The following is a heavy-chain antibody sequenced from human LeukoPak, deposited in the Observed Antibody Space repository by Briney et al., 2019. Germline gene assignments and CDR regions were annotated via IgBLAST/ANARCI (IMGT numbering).Heavy chain of an antibody. CDR2: IFGSGGSP. V-gene: IGHV3-23*01. Sequence: GGSLRLSCAASGFTFNSYAMYWVRQAPGKGLEWISGIFGSGGSPHYADSVKGRFTISRDNFQNTVYLQLGSLRVEDTAVYYCGKTTVGYSSGRSPGWPVDYWGQGALVTVSS. CDR3: GKTTVGYSSGRSPGWPVDY. J-gene: IGHJ4*02. CDR1: GFTFNSYA. D-gene: IGHD2-15*01.